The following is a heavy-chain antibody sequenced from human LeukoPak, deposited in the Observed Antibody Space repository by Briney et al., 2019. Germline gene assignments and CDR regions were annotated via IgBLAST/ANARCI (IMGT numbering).Heavy chain of an antibody. CDR3: ARAELLGYCTNGVCYTGWFDP. CDR1: GYTFTSYY. Sequence: SVKVSCKASGYTFTSYYMHWVRQAPGQGLEWMGGIIPIFGTANYAQKFQGRVTITTDESTSTAHMELSSLRSEDTAVYYCARAELLGYCTNGVCYTGWFDPWGQGTLVTVSS. J-gene: IGHJ5*02. CDR2: IIPIFGTA. V-gene: IGHV1-69*05. D-gene: IGHD2-8*01.